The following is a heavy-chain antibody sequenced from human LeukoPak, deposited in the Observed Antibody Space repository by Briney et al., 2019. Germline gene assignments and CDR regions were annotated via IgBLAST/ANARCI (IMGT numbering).Heavy chain of an antibody. CDR3: ARTPNRYCSSTSCYAGYYYMDV. D-gene: IGHD2-2*01. J-gene: IGHJ6*03. Sequence: SQTLSLTCSVSGDSIRSGTYYWSWIRQPPGKGLEWIVYIYYSGSTNYNPSLKSRVTISVDTSKNQFSLKLSSVTAADTVVYYCARTPNRYCSSTSCYAGYYYMDVWGKGTTVTVSS. CDR1: GDSIRSGTYY. CDR2: IYYSGST. V-gene: IGHV4-61*01.